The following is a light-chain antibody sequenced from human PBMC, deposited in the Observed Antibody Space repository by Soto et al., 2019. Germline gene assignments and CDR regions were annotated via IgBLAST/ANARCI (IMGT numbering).Light chain of an antibody. CDR1: SSNIGSNY. V-gene: IGLV1-47*01. Sequence: QSALTQPPPASGTPGQRVTISCSGSSSNIGSNYVYWYQQLPGTAPKLLIYRNNQRPSGVPDRFSGSKSGTSASLAISGLRSEDEADYYCAAWDDSLSGFYVFGTGTKVT. J-gene: IGLJ1*01. CDR2: RNN. CDR3: AAWDDSLSGFYV.